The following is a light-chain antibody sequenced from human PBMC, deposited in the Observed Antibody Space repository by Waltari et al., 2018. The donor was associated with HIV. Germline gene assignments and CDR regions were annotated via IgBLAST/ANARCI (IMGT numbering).Light chain of an antibody. J-gene: IGLJ3*02. Sequence: QSALTQPPSASGSPGPSVTLSCPGISSDVGVYNYFSWYQQHPGKAPQLMIYEVNRRPSGVPDRFSGSKSGNTASLTVSGLQAEDEADYYCSSYVGSNRVFGGGTKLTVL. CDR2: EVN. CDR3: SSYVGSNRV. CDR1: SSDVGVYNY. V-gene: IGLV2-8*01.